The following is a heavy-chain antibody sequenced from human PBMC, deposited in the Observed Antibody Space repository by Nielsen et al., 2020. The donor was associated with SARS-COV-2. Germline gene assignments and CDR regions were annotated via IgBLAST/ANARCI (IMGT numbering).Heavy chain of an antibody. D-gene: IGHD6-19*01. CDR3: ARDATSGWIPY. CDR1: GGSMNSYY. Sequence: SETLSLTCTVSGGSMNSYYWSWIRQPPGKGLEWIGYVHYSGSTYYNPFLKSRVTISVDTSKNQFSLEVNSVTAADTAVYYCARDATSGWIPYWGQGTLVTVSS. V-gene: IGHV4-59*13. J-gene: IGHJ4*02. CDR2: VHYSGST.